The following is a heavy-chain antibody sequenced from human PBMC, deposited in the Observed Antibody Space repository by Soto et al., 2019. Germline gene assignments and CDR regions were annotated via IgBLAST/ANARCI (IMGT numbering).Heavy chain of an antibody. CDR2: IYSGGST. J-gene: IGHJ6*02. V-gene: IGHV3-53*04. CDR1: GFTVSSNY. Sequence: EVQLVESGGGLVQPGGSLRLSCAASGFTVSSNYMSWVRQAPGKVLEWVSDIYSGGSTYYADSVKGQFNISRHNSKNTLYIQMNSMSAEDTAVYYCARALHGGDWSDYDYYGMDVWGQGTTVTVSS. D-gene: IGHD2-21*02. CDR3: ARALHGGDWSDYDYYGMDV.